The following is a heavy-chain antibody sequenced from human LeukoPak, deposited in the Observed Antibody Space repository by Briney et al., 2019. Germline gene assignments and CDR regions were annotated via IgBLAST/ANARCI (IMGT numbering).Heavy chain of an antibody. CDR1: GFTFSSYW. V-gene: IGHV3-30-3*01. J-gene: IGHJ6*02. CDR2: ISNDGSNK. D-gene: IGHD3-16*01. Sequence: GGSLRLSCGASGFTFSSYWMHWVRQAPGKGLEWVAFISNDGSNKYYVDSVKGRFTISRDNSRNTLYVQMNSLRAEDTAVYYCARDRGGATRFDYYDMDVWGQGTTVTVS. CDR3: ARDRGGATRFDYYDMDV.